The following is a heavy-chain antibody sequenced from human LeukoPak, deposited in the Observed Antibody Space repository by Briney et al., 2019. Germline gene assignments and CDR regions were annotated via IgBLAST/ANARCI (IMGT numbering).Heavy chain of an antibody. CDR3: ARDQYDTWSRRGNFDS. D-gene: IGHD3-3*01. J-gene: IGHJ4*02. CDR1: GFTFGKYW. CDR2: IKLDGSEK. Sequence: PGGSLRLSCVTSGFTFGKYWMSWVRQAPGKGLEWVANIKLDGSEKNYVDSVKGRFTISRDNTKNSLYLQMNSLRVEDTAVFNCARDQYDTWSRRGNFDSWGQGTLVIVSS. V-gene: IGHV3-7*03.